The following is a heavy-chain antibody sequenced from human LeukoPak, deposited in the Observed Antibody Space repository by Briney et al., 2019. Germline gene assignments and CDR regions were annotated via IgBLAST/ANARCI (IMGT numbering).Heavy chain of an antibody. CDR2: IYPGDSDT. V-gene: IGHV5-51*01. Sequence: GESLKISCKGSGYSFTSYWISWVRQMPGKGLEWMGIIYPGDSDTRYSPSFQGQVTISADKSISTAYLRWTSPKASDTAMYYCANLRYSSGWYLDYWGQGTLVTVSS. CDR3: ANLRYSSGWYLDY. D-gene: IGHD6-19*01. CDR1: GYSFTSYW. J-gene: IGHJ4*02.